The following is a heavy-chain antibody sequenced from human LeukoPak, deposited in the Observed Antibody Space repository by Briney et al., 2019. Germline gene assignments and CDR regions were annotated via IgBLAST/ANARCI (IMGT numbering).Heavy chain of an antibody. D-gene: IGHD6-13*01. CDR2: INPNSGGT. CDR3: ARWGGQQLDDYYFDY. CDR1: GYTFTGYY. V-gene: IGHV1-2*02. Sequence: GASVKVSCKASGYTFTGYYMHWVRQAPGQGLEWMGWINPNSGGTNYAQKFQGRVTMTRDTSISTAYMELSRLRSDDTAVYYCARWGGQQLDDYYFDYWGQGTLVTVSS. J-gene: IGHJ4*02.